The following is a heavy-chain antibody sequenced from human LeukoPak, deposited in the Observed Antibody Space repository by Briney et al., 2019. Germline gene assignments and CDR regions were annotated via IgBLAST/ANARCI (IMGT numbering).Heavy chain of an antibody. CDR3: ARVIFGDMACPGCYYYYYMDV. V-gene: IGHV3-7*01. CDR2: IKEDGSER. CDR1: GFTFSSYW. J-gene: IGHJ6*03. D-gene: IGHD3-10*02. Sequence: GGSLRLSCAVSGFTFSSYWMTWVRQAPGKGLEWVANIKEDGSERYYVDSGKGRFTISRDNAKNSLYLQMNSLRAEDTAVYHCARVIFGDMACPGCYYYYYMDVWGKGTTVTVSS.